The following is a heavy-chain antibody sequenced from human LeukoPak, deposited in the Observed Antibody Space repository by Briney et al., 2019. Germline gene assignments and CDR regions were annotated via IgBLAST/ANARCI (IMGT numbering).Heavy chain of an antibody. J-gene: IGHJ6*02. V-gene: IGHV1-18*01. CDR1: GYTFTSYG. Sequence: ASVKVSCKASGYTFTSYGISWVRQAPGQGLEWMGWISAYNGNTNYAQKLQGRVTMTTDTSTSTAYMELRSLRSDDTAVYYCARDRDGYNHGNYYGMDVWGQGTTVTVSS. D-gene: IGHD5-24*01. CDR3: ARDRDGYNHGNYYGMDV. CDR2: ISAYNGNT.